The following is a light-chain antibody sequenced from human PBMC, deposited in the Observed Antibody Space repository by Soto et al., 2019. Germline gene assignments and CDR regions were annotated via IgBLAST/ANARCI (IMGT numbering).Light chain of an antibody. CDR2: DAS. CDR3: QQRSNWPLT. V-gene: IGKV3-11*01. CDR1: QSVSSY. Sequence: EIVLTQSPATLSLSPGERATLSCRASQSVSSYLAWYQQKPGQAPRLLIYDASNRATGIPARFSGSGSGTDVTLTISSLEPEDFAVYYCQQRSNWPLTFGGGIKVVSK. J-gene: IGKJ4*01.